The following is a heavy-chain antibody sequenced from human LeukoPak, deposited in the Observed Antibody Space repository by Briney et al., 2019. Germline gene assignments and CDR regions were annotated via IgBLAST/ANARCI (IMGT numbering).Heavy chain of an antibody. J-gene: IGHJ4*02. D-gene: IGHD4-17*01. Sequence: GSLRLSCAASGFTFSSYSMNWVRQAPGKGLEWVSYISSSGSTIYYADSVKGRFTISRDNAKNSLYLQMNSLRAEDTAVYYCARDPYYGDYVVWGQGTLVTVSS. CDR1: GFTFSSYS. CDR3: ARDPYYGDYVV. V-gene: IGHV3-48*04. CDR2: ISSSGSTI.